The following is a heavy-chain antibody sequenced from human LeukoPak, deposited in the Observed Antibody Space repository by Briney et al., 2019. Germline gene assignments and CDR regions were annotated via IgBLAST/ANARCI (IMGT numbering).Heavy chain of an antibody. D-gene: IGHD2-8*01. Sequence: GGSLRLSCAASGFTFSSYAMHWVRQAPGKGLEWVAVISYDGSNKYYADSVKGRFTISRDNSKNTLYLQMNSLRAEDTAVYYCAKRDGVFWGQGTLVTVSS. J-gene: IGHJ4*02. CDR1: GFTFSSYA. V-gene: IGHV3-30-3*02. CDR3: AKRDGVF. CDR2: ISYDGSNK.